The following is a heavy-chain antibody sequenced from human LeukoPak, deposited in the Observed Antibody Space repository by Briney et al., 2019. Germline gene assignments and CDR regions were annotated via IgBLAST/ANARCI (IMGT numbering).Heavy chain of an antibody. CDR3: ARGYHDSGGYYFDY. Sequence: TGGSLRLSCDASGFSFSTYAMHWVRQAPGKGLEYVSAISSDGGITYYANSVEGRFTISRDNSKNTLYLQMGSLRAEDMAVYFCARGYHDSGGYYFDYWGQGTLVTVSS. CDR1: GFSFSTYA. V-gene: IGHV3-64*01. J-gene: IGHJ4*02. D-gene: IGHD3-22*01. CDR2: ISSDGGIT.